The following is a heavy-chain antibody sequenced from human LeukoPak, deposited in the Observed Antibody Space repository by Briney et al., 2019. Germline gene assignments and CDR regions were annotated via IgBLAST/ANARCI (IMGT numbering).Heavy chain of an antibody. CDR2: ISGSGGST. D-gene: IGHD6-25*01. V-gene: IGHV3-23*01. Sequence: GGSLRLSCAASGFTFSSYAMSWVRQAPGKGLEWVSAISGSGGSTYYADSVKGRFTISRDNSKNTLYLQMNSLRAEDTAVYYCAKDSSIAQWTGIAAYYFDYWGQGTLVTVSS. CDR3: AKDSSIAQWTGIAAYYFDY. CDR1: GFTFSSYA. J-gene: IGHJ4*02.